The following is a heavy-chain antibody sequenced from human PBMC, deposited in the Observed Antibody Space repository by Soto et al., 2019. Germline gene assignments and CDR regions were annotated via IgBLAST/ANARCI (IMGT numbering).Heavy chain of an antibody. D-gene: IGHD3-3*01. CDR2: IYWDDDK. CDR1: GFSLSTSGVG. Sequence: QITLKESGPPLVKPTQTLTLTCTFSGFSLSTSGVGVGWIRQPPGKALEWLALIYWDDDKRYSPSLKSRLTITKDTSKNQVVLTMTNMDPVDTATYYCAHTPKVTIFGAYWYFDLWGRGTLVTVSS. V-gene: IGHV2-5*02. CDR3: AHTPKVTIFGAYWYFDL. J-gene: IGHJ2*01.